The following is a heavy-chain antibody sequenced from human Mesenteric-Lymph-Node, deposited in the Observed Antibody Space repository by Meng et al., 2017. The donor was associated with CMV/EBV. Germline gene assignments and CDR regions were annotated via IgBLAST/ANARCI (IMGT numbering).Heavy chain of an antibody. V-gene: IGHV1-69*05. CDR1: GYTFTSYD. CDR2: IMPLFGTA. D-gene: IGHD6-13*01. Sequence: SVKVSCKASGYTFTSYDINWVRQAPGQGLEWLGGIMPLFGTANYAQKFQGRVTITTDESTNTAYMELSSLRSEDTAVYYCAREVTGYSSSYYYNHGMDVWGQGTTVTVSS. CDR3: AREVTGYSSSYYYNHGMDV. J-gene: IGHJ6*02.